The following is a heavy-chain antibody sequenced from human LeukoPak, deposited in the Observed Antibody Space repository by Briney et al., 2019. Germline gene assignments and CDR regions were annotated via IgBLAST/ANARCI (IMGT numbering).Heavy chain of an antibody. CDR1: GXTFSNYE. V-gene: IGHV3-11*05. CDR2: ISSSSTYT. CDR3: ARDKDSSSWYWYGTDV. Sequence: GGSLRLSCAASGXTFSNYEMNWVRQAPGKGLEWVSYISSSSTYTNYADSVKGRFTISRDNAKNSLYLQMNSLRVEDTAVYYCARDKDSSSWYWYGTDVWGQGTTVTVSS. D-gene: IGHD6-13*01. J-gene: IGHJ6*02.